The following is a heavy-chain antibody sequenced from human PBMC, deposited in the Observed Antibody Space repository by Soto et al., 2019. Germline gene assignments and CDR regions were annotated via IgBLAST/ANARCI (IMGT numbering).Heavy chain of an antibody. J-gene: IGHJ4*02. CDR1: GGSLSSSPYY. Sequence: SETLSLTCTVSGGSLSSSPYYWGWIRRPPGKGLEFIGSINYSGNTYYSPSLKSRVTLSADTSKNQFSPKVTSVTATHTGLYHCSRRVPEVLELWGEGVLVIVS. D-gene: IGHD1-26*01. V-gene: IGHV4-39*01. CDR2: INYSGNT. CDR3: SRRVPEVLEL.